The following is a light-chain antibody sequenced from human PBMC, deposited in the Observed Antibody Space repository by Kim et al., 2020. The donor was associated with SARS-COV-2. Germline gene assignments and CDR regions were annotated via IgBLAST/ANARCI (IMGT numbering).Light chain of an antibody. J-gene: IGLJ3*02. CDR3: QAWDSSNWV. CDR2: QDS. CDR1: KLGDKY. V-gene: IGLV3-1*01. Sequence: SYELTQPPSVSVFPGQTASITCSGDKLGDKYACWYQQKPGQSPVLVIYQDSKRPSGIPERFSGSNSGNTATLTISGTQAMDEADYYCQAWDSSNWVFGGG.